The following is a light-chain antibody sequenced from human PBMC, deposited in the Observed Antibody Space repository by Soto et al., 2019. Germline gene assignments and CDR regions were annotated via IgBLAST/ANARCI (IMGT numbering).Light chain of an antibody. J-gene: IGKJ4*01. CDR2: DAS. CDR1: QSVNTF. V-gene: IGKV3-11*01. Sequence: EMVLTQSPATLSSSPGERATLSCRASQSVNTFLAWYQQRAGQAPRLVIYDASRRATGIPARFSGSGSGTDFTLTISSLEPEDFAVYYCQQRENWPLTFGGGTKVEIK. CDR3: QQRENWPLT.